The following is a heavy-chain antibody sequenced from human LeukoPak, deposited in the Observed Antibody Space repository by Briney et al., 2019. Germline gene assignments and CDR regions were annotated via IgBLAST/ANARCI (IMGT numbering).Heavy chain of an antibody. Sequence: SETLSLTCTVSGGSMSSYYSSWIRQPPGKGLEWIGYIYYSGSTNYNPSLKSRVTISVDTSKNQFSLKLSSVTAADTAVYYCARDASSSWRGWFDPWDQGTLVTVSS. CDR1: GGSMSSYY. V-gene: IGHV4-59*01. CDR3: ARDASSSWRGWFDP. J-gene: IGHJ5*02. CDR2: IYYSGST. D-gene: IGHD6-13*01.